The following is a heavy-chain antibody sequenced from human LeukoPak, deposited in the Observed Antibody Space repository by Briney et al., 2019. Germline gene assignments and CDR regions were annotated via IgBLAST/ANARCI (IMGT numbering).Heavy chain of an antibody. J-gene: IGHJ4*02. D-gene: IGHD4-17*01. CDR1: GGTFISYA. V-gene: IGHV1-18*01. Sequence: ASVKVSCKASGGTFISYAISWVRQAPGQGLEWMGWISAYNGNTNYAQKVQGRVTMTTDTSTRIAYMELRSLRSDDTAVYYCARVAYGDYYYFDYWGQGTLVTASS. CDR2: ISAYNGNT. CDR3: ARVAYGDYYYFDY.